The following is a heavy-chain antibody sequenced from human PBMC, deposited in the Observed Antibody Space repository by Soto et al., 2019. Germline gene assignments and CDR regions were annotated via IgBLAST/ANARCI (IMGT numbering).Heavy chain of an antibody. J-gene: IGHJ3*02. CDR1: GFTVSSNY. D-gene: IGHD3-22*01. Sequence: GGSLRLSCAASGFTVSSNYMSWVRQAPGKGLEWVSVIYSGGSTYYADSVKGRFTISRDNSKNTLYLQMNSLRAEDTAVYYCARGGYDSSGYSSRAFDIWGQGTMVTVSS. CDR2: IYSGGST. V-gene: IGHV3-66*01. CDR3: ARGGYDSSGYSSRAFDI.